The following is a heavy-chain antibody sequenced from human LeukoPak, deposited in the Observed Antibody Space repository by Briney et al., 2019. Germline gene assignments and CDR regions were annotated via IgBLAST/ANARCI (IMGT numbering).Heavy chain of an antibody. CDR2: IIPIFGTA. CDR3: ASCSSTIRRGFDP. J-gene: IGHJ5*02. D-gene: IGHD2-2*01. V-gene: IGHV1-69*13. Sequence: ASVKVSCKASGGTFSSYAISWVQQAPGQGLEWMGGIIPIFGTANYAQKFQGRVTITADESTSTAYMELSSLRSEDTAVYYCASCSSTIRRGFDPWGQGTLVTVSS. CDR1: GGTFSSYA.